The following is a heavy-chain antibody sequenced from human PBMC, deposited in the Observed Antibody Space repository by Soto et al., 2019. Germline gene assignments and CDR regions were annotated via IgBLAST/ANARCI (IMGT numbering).Heavy chain of an antibody. Sequence: GGSLRLSCAASGFTFSSYAMSWVRQAPGKGLEWVSAISGSGGSTYYADSVKGRFTISRDNSKNTLYLQMNSLRAEDTAVYYCAKARFSPAAIIPIRWFDPWGQGTLVTVSS. J-gene: IGHJ5*02. CDR1: GFTFSSYA. V-gene: IGHV3-23*01. CDR3: AKARFSPAAIIPIRWFDP. CDR2: ISGSGGST. D-gene: IGHD2-2*01.